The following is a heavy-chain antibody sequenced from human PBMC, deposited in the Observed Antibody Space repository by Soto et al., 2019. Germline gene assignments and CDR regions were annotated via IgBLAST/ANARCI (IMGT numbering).Heavy chain of an antibody. D-gene: IGHD3-10*01. CDR2: IYYSGSV. CDR1: GGSVISGNW. V-gene: IGHV4-4*02. Sequence: QVQLQESGPGLVEPSGTLSLTCAVSGGSVISGNWWSWVRQPPGRGLEWIGEIYYSGSVNYNPSLQSRVTVSRDKAKNNFSLKVNSVTAADTAVYYCARDRGLTMGVAWFDPWGQGTLVTVSS. J-gene: IGHJ5*02. CDR3: ARDRGLTMGVAWFDP.